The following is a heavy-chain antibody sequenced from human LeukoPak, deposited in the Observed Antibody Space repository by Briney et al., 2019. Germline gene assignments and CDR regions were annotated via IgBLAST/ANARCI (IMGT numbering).Heavy chain of an antibody. J-gene: IGHJ4*02. CDR2: INHSGST. CDR1: GGSFSGYY. Sequence: KPSETLSLTCAVYGGSFSGYYWSWIRQPPGKGLEWIGVINHSGSTNYNPSLKSRVTISVVTSKNQFSLRLSSVTAADTAVYYCARDKSSQNGSGSYYSFDYWGQGTLVTVSS. CDR3: ARDKSSQNGSGSYYSFDY. D-gene: IGHD3-10*01. V-gene: IGHV4-34*01.